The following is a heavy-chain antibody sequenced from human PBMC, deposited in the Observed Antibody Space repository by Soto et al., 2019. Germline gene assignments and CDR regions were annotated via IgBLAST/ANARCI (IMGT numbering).Heavy chain of an antibody. CDR2: ISGSGGST. D-gene: IGHD2-15*01. Sequence: EVQLLESGGGLVQPGGSLRLSCAASGFTFSSYAMSWVRQAPGKGLEWVSAISGSGGSTYYADSVKGRFTISRDNSKNTLYLQMNRLRAEDTAVYYCARPILGDCSGGSCYQPYYFDYWGQGTLVTVSS. CDR3: ARPILGDCSGGSCYQPYYFDY. J-gene: IGHJ4*02. V-gene: IGHV3-23*01. CDR1: GFTFSSYA.